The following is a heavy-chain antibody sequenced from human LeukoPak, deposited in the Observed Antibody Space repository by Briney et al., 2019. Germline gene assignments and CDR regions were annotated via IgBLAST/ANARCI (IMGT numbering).Heavy chain of an antibody. V-gene: IGHV4-4*07. Sequence: SETLSLTFPVSGGSISSYYWSWIRQPAGKGLEWIGRIYTSGSTNYNPSLKSRVTMSVDTSTNQFSLKLSSVTAADTAVYYCVSHYYDVRSGFPPHHFDSWGQGTLVTVSS. CDR2: IYTSGST. CDR1: GGSISSYY. CDR3: VSHYYDVRSGFPPHHFDS. J-gene: IGHJ4*02. D-gene: IGHD3-3*01.